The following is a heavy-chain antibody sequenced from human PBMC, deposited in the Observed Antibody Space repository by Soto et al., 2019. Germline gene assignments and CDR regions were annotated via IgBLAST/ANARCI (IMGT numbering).Heavy chain of an antibody. Sequence: EVQLVESGGGLVKPGGSLRLSCGASGFTLSKAWMNWVRQAPGKGLEWVGRIKNKTYGETTDYAAPVKGRFTISRDDSINTLYLQMDSLKTEDTAVYYCTAKKDVSRGWFDPWGQGTLVTVSS. J-gene: IGHJ5*02. CDR1: GFTLSKAW. CDR3: TAKKDVSRGWFDP. CDR2: IKNKTYGETT. V-gene: IGHV3-15*07. D-gene: IGHD2-15*01.